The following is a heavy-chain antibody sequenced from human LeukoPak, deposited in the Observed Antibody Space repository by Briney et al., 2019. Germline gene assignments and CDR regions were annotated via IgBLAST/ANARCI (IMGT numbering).Heavy chain of an antibody. Sequence: PGGSLRLSCAASGFTFSSYTMNWVRQPPGKGLEWVSSISSTSSYIYYADSVKGRFTISRDNAKNSLSLQMNSLRAEDTAVYYCAREVPTDTFDIWGRGTVVTVSS. CDR2: ISSTSSYI. CDR3: AREVPTDTFDI. V-gene: IGHV3-21*01. CDR1: GFTFSSYT. J-gene: IGHJ3*02. D-gene: IGHD4-17*01.